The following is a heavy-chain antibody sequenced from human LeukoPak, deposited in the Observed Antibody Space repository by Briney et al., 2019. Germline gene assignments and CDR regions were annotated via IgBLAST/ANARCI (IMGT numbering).Heavy chain of an antibody. V-gene: IGHV1-18*01. J-gene: IGHJ5*02. CDR1: GGTFSSYG. Sequence: ASVKVSCKASGGTFSSYGISWVRQAPGQGLEWMGWISAYNGNTNYAQKLQGRVTMTTDTSTSTAYMELRSLRSDDTAVYYCARDWSGYSYGLGFNWFDPWGQGTLVTVSS. CDR2: ISAYNGNT. D-gene: IGHD5-18*01. CDR3: ARDWSGYSYGLGFNWFDP.